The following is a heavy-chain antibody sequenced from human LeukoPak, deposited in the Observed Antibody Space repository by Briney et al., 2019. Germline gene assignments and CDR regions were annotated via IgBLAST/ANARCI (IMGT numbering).Heavy chain of an antibody. CDR1: GYTFTDYY. CDR2: INPNSGGT. D-gene: IGHD2-15*01. CDR3: ARRGDYCSGGSCHYAY. Sequence: ASVKVSCKASGYTFTDYYMHWVRQAPGEGLEWMGWINPNSGGTNYAQKFQGRVTMTRDTSTSSAYMELSRLRSDDTAVYFCARRGDYCSGGSCHYAYWGQGALVTVSS. V-gene: IGHV1-2*02. J-gene: IGHJ4*02.